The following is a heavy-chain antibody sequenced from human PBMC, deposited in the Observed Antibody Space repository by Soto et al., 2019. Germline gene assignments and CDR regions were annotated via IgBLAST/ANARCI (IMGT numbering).Heavy chain of an antibody. J-gene: IGHJ4*02. CDR2: ISGSGGST. Sequence: GGSLRLSCAASGFTFSSYAMSWVRQAPGKGLEWVSGISGSGGSTYYADSVKGRFTISRDNSKNTLYLQVNSLRAEDTAVYYFAKDVRDVYKPSSFDYWGQGTQVTVSS. D-gene: IGHD1-1*01. CDR3: AKDVRDVYKPSSFDY. CDR1: GFTFSSYA. V-gene: IGHV3-23*01.